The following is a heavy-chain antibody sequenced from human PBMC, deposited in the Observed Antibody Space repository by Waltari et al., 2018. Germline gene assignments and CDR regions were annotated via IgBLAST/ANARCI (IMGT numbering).Heavy chain of an antibody. V-gene: IGHV4-4*02. D-gene: IGHD2-15*01. CDR2: VLGSGRT. Sequence: QLPLQESGPGLGKPSGTLSLICAVSGDSMNYWWSWVRQPPGKGLEWIGQVLGSGRTNYNPSFASRVTISLDTSTHQFALKMTSATAADTALYYCARDRGRGLYLDTWGQGILVTVSP. J-gene: IGHJ4*02. CDR3: ARDRGRGLYLDT. CDR1: GDSMNYW.